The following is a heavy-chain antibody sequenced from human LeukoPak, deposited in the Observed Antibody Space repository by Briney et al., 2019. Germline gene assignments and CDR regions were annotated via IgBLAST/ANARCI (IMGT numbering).Heavy chain of an antibody. J-gene: IGHJ3*02. CDR1: GGSISSYY. CDR2: IYTSGST. D-gene: IGHD3-10*01. V-gene: IGHV4-4*07. CDR3: ARDPITMVRGVNSDDVFDI. Sequence: PSETLSLTCTVSGGSISSYYWSWIRQPAGKGLEWIGRIYTSGSTNYNPSLKSRVTMSVDTSKNQFSLKLSSVTAADTAVYYCARDPITMVRGVNSDDVFDIWGQGTMVTVSS.